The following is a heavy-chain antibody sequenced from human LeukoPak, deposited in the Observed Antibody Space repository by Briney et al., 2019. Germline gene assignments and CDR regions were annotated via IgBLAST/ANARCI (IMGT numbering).Heavy chain of an antibody. CDR2: IAHHGNNK. D-gene: IGHD2-8*02. CDR3: AKDGSWSCTD. Sequence: GGSLRLSCGASGFTFSSSAMHWVRQGPGKGLEWVAYIAHHGNNKYYADSVEGRFTISRDNSKGSLYLQMNSLRADDTAVYYCAKDGSWSCTDWGQGTLVRVPS. J-gene: IGHJ4*02. CDR1: GFTFSSSA. V-gene: IGHV3-30*02.